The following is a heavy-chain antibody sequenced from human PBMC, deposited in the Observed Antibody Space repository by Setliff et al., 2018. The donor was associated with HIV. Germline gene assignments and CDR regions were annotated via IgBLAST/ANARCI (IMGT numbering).Heavy chain of an antibody. J-gene: IGHJ4*02. D-gene: IGHD5-18*01. CDR2: INPGNGNT. V-gene: IGHV1-3*01. CDR1: GYTFTNYA. CDR3: ARSLREYSYGSPDY. Sequence: ASVKVSCKASGYTFTNYAIHWVRQAPGQRLEWMGWINPGNGNTKYSQKFQDRVTISRDIHANTAYMELSSLRSEDTAIYYCARSLREYSYGSPDYWGPGTLVTVTS.